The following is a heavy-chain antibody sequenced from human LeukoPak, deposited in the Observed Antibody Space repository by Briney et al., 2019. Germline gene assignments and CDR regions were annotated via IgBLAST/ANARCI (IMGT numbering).Heavy chain of an antibody. CDR1: GGSISSSSYY. Sequence: PSETLSLTCTVSGGSISSSSYYWGWIRQPPGKGLEWIGTIHYSGSTYYNPSLKSRVTISVDTSKNQFSLKLSSVTAADTAVYYCARLASTVATPARAVDYWGQGTLVTVSS. J-gene: IGHJ4*02. CDR3: ARLASTVATPARAVDY. CDR2: IHYSGST. V-gene: IGHV4-39*01. D-gene: IGHD5-12*01.